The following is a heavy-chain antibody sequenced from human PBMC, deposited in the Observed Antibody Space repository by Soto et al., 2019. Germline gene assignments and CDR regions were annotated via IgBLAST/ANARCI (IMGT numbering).Heavy chain of an antibody. V-gene: IGHV3-9*01. CDR3: AXDGARCGDYITPNCFDP. Sequence: GGSLRLSCAASGFTFDHYAIHWVRQAPGKGLEWVSRINWNGNNIYYADSVKGRFTISRDNAKNSLYLQMNSLRAEDTALYYCAXDGARCGDYITPNCFDPWGQGTLVTVSS. J-gene: IGHJ5*02. D-gene: IGHD2-21*02. CDR2: INWNGNNI. CDR1: GFTFDHYA.